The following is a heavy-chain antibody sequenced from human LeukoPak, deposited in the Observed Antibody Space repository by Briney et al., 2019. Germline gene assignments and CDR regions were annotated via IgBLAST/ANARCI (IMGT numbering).Heavy chain of an antibody. CDR2: ISAYNGNT. V-gene: IGHV1-18*01. CDR3: AMAIYCSSTSCYSSFDY. J-gene: IGHJ4*02. CDR1: GYTFTSYG. Sequence: ASVKVSCKASGYTFTSYGISWVRQAPGQGLEWMGWISAYNGNTNYAQKLQGRVTMTTDTSTSTAYMELSSLRSEDTAVYYCAMAIYCSSTSCYSSFDYWGQGTLVTVSS. D-gene: IGHD2-2*01.